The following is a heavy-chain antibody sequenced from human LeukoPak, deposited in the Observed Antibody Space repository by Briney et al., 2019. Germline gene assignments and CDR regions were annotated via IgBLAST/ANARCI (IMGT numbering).Heavy chain of an antibody. D-gene: IGHD3-9*01. CDR1: GYTFTSYD. V-gene: IGHV1-8*01. Sequence: EASVKVSCKASGYTFTSYDINWVRQATGQGLEWMGWMNPNSGNTGYAQKFQGRVTMTRNTSISTAYMELSSLRSEDTAVYYCARGRPYDTLTGYYKVNWFDPWGQGTLVTVSS. CDR3: ARGRPYDTLTGYYKVNWFDP. CDR2: MNPNSGNT. J-gene: IGHJ5*02.